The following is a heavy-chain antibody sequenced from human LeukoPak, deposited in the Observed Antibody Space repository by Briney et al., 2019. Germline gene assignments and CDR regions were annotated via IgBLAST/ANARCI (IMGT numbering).Heavy chain of an antibody. CDR3: ARDKGEAVALYYYYYGMDV. J-gene: IGHJ6*02. D-gene: IGHD6-19*01. CDR1: GFTFSSYS. V-gene: IGHV3-7*01. Sequence: GGSLRLSCAASGFTFSSYSMNWVRQAPGKGLEWVANIKQDGSEKYYVDSVKGRFTISRDNAKNSLYLQMNSLRAEDTAVYYCARDKGEAVALYYYYYGMDVWGQGTTVTVSS. CDR2: IKQDGSEK.